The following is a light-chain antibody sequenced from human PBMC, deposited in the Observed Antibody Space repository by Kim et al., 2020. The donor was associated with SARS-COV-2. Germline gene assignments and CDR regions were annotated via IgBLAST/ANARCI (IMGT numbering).Light chain of an antibody. CDR3: QVWDSSSDHVV. V-gene: IGLV3-21*04. Sequence: AAGKKARITCGGNNIGSESVHWYQQKPGQAPVLVIYYDSDRPSGIPERFSGSNSGNTVTLTISRVEAGDEADYYCQVWDSSSDHVVFGGGTQLTVL. CDR2: YDS. CDR1: NIGSES. J-gene: IGLJ2*01.